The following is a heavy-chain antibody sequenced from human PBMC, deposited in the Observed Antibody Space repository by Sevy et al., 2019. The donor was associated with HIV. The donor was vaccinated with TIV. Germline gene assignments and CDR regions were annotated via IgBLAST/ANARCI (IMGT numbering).Heavy chain of an antibody. CDR3: ARMNYSASAPGSWFDP. Sequence: SETLSLTSTVTGGSISSYYWSWIRQSPGRGMEWIGYMFYSGMTNYSPSLKSRVTMSVDTSKNHFSLKLKSVTAADTAIYYCARMNYSASAPGSWFDPWGQGTLVTVSS. CDR1: GGSISSYY. D-gene: IGHD3-10*01. CDR2: MFYSGMT. J-gene: IGHJ5*02. V-gene: IGHV4-59*01.